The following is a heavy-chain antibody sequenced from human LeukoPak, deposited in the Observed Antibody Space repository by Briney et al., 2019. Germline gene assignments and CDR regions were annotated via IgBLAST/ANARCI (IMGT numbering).Heavy chain of an antibody. CDR1: GFTFSSYG. D-gene: IGHD3-22*01. Sequence: GGSLRLSCAASGFTFSSYGMHWVRQAPGKGLEWVAVISYDGSNKYYADSVKGRFTISRDNSKNTLYLQMNSLRAEDTAVYYCAKSASSAGGWFDPWGQGTLVTVSS. V-gene: IGHV3-30*18. J-gene: IGHJ5*02. CDR3: AKSASSAGGWFDP. CDR2: ISYDGSNK.